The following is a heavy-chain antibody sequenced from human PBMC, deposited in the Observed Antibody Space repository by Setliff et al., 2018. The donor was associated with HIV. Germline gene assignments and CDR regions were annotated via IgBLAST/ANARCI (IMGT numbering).Heavy chain of an antibody. V-gene: IGHV3-43D*03. D-gene: IGHD3-10*01. J-gene: IGHJ6*02. CDR2: ISWDGGSS. Sequence: PGGSLRLSCAASGFTFDDYAMHWVRQAPGKGLEWVSFISWDGGSSDYADSVKGRFTISRDNSKSSLFLQMDSLRAEDTAVYYCARSVIGYYYYGMDVWGQGTLVTVSS. CDR1: GFTFDDYA. CDR3: ARSVIGYYYYGMDV.